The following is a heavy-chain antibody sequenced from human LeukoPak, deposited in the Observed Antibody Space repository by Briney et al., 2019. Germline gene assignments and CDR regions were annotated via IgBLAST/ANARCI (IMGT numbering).Heavy chain of an antibody. V-gene: IGHV3-23*01. J-gene: IGHJ4*02. CDR3: AKGAEIDH. CDR2: MTGPADTT. CDR1: GFNFNNFA. Sequence: PGGSLRLSYAASGFNFNNFAMSWVRQAPGKGPEWLSAMTGPADTTYYAESVKGRFTISRDYSKSMVYLQMTSLRVEDTAIYYCAKGAEIDHWGQGTLVTVSS.